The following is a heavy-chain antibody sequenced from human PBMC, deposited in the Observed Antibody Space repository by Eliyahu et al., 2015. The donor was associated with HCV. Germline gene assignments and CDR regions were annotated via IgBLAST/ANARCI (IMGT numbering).Heavy chain of an antibody. V-gene: IGHV5-51*03. J-gene: IGHJ4*02. CDR3: ARQPARHPYGGYEPFYFDA. D-gene: IGHD5-12*01. Sequence: EAQLVQSGAEMKKPGESLMISCQYSGHIFSNYWIAWVRQMPGKGLGWMGVIHPGDSGTRYRPSFRGQVTFSVDKSVNTAYLQWHNLKASDTATFYCARQPARHPYGGYEPFYFDAWGQGTLVTVSS. CDR1: GHIFSNYW. CDR2: IHPGDSGT.